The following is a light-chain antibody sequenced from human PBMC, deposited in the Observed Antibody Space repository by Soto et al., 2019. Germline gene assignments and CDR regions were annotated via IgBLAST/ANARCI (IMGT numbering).Light chain of an antibody. Sequence: EIVLTQSPGTLSLSPGERATLSCRTSQSVSSSNLVWYQQKPGQAPRLLTYDASARATGTPDRFSGSGSGTDCTLTISRREPEDVAVDYCQQYGTTLVTFGPGTKVDMK. J-gene: IGKJ3*01. V-gene: IGKV3-20*01. CDR2: DAS. CDR1: QSVSSSN. CDR3: QQYGTTLVT.